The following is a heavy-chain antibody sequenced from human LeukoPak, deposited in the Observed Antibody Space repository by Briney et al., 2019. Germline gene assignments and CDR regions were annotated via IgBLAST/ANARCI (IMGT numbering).Heavy chain of an antibody. Sequence: GGSLRLSCAASGFSFSSYTMNWVRQAPGKGLEWTSYISSGSSTIYYADSVKGRFTISRDNAKNSLYLQMNSLRAEDTAGYYCARGYCSGGSCYNLDYWGQGTLVTVSS. J-gene: IGHJ4*02. V-gene: IGHV3-48*01. CDR1: GFSFSSYT. CDR2: ISSGSSTI. CDR3: ARGYCSGGSCYNLDY. D-gene: IGHD2-15*01.